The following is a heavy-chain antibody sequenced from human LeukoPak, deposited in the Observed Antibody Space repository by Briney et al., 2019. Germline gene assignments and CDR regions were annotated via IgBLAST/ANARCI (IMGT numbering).Heavy chain of an antibody. D-gene: IGHD7-27*01. CDR3: AKDGNWASVS. V-gene: IGHV3-30*02. J-gene: IGHJ5*02. CDR2: IRHDGTDQ. Sequence: GGSLRLSCVGSGFTFSVHWVRQVPGKGLEWLTFIRHDGTDQHYSDSVRGRFTISRDNSKNTVYLQMNSLRPEDTALYYCAKDGNWASVSWGQGTLVTVSS. CDR1: GFTFS.